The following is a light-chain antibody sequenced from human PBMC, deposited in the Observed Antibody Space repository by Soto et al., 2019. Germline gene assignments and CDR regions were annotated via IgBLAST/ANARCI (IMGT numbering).Light chain of an antibody. CDR1: RSIGTN. CDR2: GAF. V-gene: IGKV3-15*01. Sequence: ETVMTQSPATLSVFPGETATLSCRASRSIGTNLAWYQQKPGQAPRLLIYGAFTRATGIPARFSGSGSGTEFSLTFSSLQSEDFAVYYCQPYDSWPITFGQGTRREIK. CDR3: QPYDSWPIT. J-gene: IGKJ5*01.